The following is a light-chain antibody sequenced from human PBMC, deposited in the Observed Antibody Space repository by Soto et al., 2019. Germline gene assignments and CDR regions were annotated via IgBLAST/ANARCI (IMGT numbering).Light chain of an antibody. CDR3: SSYTSSSTLDV. Sequence: QAVLTQPASLSGSPGQSITISCTGTSSDVGGYNYVSWYQQHPGKAPKLMIYDVSNRPSGVSNRFSGSKSGNTASLTISGLQAADEADYYCSSYTSSSTLDVFGTGTKVTVL. CDR2: DVS. J-gene: IGLJ1*01. V-gene: IGLV2-14*01. CDR1: SSDVGGYNY.